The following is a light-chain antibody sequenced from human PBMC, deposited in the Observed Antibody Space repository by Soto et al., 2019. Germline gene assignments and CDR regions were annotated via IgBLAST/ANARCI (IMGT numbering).Light chain of an antibody. Sequence: DIPMTQSPSTLSASVGDRVTITCRASQSISHWLAWYQQKPGKAPKLLIYKASSLESGVPSRFSGTGSGTEFTLTISSLQPDDFASYYCQQYNSYSLTFGGGTKVEIK. V-gene: IGKV1-5*03. J-gene: IGKJ4*01. CDR2: KAS. CDR1: QSISHW. CDR3: QQYNSYSLT.